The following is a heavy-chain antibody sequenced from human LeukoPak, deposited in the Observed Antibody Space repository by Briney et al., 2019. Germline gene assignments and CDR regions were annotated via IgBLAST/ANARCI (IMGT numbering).Heavy chain of an antibody. CDR1: GGSISSGGYY. Sequence: SQTLSLTCTVSGGSISSGGYYWSWIRQPPGKGLEWIGYIYHSGSTYYNPSLESRVTISVDRSKNQFSLKLSSVTAADTAVYYCARDGTIAAAGTGFTGAFDIWGQGTMVTVSS. CDR3: ARDGTIAAAGTGFTGAFDI. V-gene: IGHV4-30-2*01. CDR2: IYHSGST. J-gene: IGHJ3*02. D-gene: IGHD6-13*01.